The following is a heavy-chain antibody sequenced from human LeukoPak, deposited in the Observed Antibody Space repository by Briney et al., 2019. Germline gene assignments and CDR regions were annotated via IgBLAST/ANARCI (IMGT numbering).Heavy chain of an antibody. CDR3: AKARIIFYDSSGYSLDY. CDR2: ISGSGGST. D-gene: IGHD3-22*01. J-gene: IGHJ4*02. V-gene: IGHV3-23*01. Sequence: GGSLRLSCAASGFTFSSYAMSWVRQAPGKGLEWVSAISGSGGSTYYADSVKGRFTISRDNSKNTLYLQMNSLRAEDTAVYYCAKARIIFYDSSGYSLDYWGQGTLVTVSS. CDR1: GFTFSSYA.